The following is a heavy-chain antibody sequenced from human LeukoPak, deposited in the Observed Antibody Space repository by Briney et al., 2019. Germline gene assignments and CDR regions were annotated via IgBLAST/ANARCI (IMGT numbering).Heavy chain of an antibody. CDR2: IYNSGTT. D-gene: IGHD3-22*01. Sequence: PSETLSLTCAVSGDSISSGDYSWSWIRQPPGKGLEWTGYIYNSGTTNYNPSLKSRVTISVDTSKNQFSLKLSSVTAADTAIYYCARNGDDSSDYYYFDYWGQGTLVTVSS. CDR3: ARNGDDSSDYYYFDY. J-gene: IGHJ4*02. V-gene: IGHV4-30-4*07. CDR1: GDSISSGDYS.